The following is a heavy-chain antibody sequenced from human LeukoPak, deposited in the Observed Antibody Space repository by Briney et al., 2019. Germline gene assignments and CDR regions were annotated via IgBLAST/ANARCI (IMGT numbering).Heavy chain of an antibody. J-gene: IGHJ4*02. CDR1: GFTFSSNY. CDR2: IYSDGRT. V-gene: IGHV3-53*01. D-gene: IGHD3-22*01. Sequence: GGSLRLSCAASGFTFSSNYMSWVRQAPGKGLEWVSVIYSDGRTYYADSVKGRFTISRDNSKNTVYLQMNSLRVEDTAVYYCARDGYDYDNSGPVVYWGQGTLVSVSS. CDR3: ARDGYDYDNSGPVVY.